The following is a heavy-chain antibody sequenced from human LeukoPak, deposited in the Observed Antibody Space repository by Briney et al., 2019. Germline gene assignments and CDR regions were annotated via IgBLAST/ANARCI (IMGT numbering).Heavy chain of an antibody. Sequence: GGSLRLSCAASGITFNYYWMHWVRQAPGKGLVWVSRIDADGSSASYADSVKGRFTISRDNSKNTLYLQMNNLRAEDTALYYCAKNQGQWLVPVDYWGQGTLVTVSS. CDR3: AKNQGQWLVPVDY. CDR1: GITFNYYW. CDR2: IDADGSSA. V-gene: IGHV3-74*01. D-gene: IGHD6-19*01. J-gene: IGHJ4*02.